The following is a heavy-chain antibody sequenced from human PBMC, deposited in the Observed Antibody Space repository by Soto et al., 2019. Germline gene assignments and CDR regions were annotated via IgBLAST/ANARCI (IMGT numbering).Heavy chain of an antibody. V-gene: IGHV1-18*01. CDR3: ARGPPGDINHYYGMDV. CDR2: ISAYNGNT. Sequence: QVQLVQSGAEVKKPGASVKVSCKASGYTFTSYGISWVRQAPGQGLEWMGWISAYNGNTNYAQKLQGRVTMTTGTSTSTAYRERRSLRSDDTAGDYWARGPPGDINHYYGMDVWGQGTTVTVSS. D-gene: IGHD3-16*01. CDR1: GYTFTSYG. J-gene: IGHJ6*02.